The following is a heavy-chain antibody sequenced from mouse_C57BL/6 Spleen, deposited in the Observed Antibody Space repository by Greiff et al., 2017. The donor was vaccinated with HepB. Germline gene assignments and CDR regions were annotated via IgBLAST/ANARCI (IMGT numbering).Heavy chain of an antibody. J-gene: IGHJ3*01. CDR1: GFSFNTYA. CDR2: IRSKSNNYAT. D-gene: IGHD2-1*01. Sequence: VMLVESGGGLVQPKGSSKLSCAASGFSFNTYAMNWVRQAPGKGLEWVARIRSKSNNYATYYADSVKDRFTISRDDSESMLYLQMNNLKTEDTAMYYCVRHEGNRFAYWGQGTLVTVSA. CDR3: VRHEGNRFAY. V-gene: IGHV10-1*01.